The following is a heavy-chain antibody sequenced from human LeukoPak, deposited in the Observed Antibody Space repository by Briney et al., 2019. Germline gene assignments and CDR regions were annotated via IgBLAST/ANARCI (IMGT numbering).Heavy chain of an antibody. J-gene: IGHJ4*02. V-gene: IGHV1-69*04. CDR3: ARDWGSGWPYYFDY. Sequence: ASVKVSCKASGYTFTSYYMHWVRQAPGQGLEWMGRIIPILGIANYAQKFQGRVTITADKSTSTAYMELSSLRSEDTAVYYCARDWGSGWPYYFDYWGQGTLVTVSS. D-gene: IGHD6-19*01. CDR2: IIPILGIA. CDR1: GYTFTSYY.